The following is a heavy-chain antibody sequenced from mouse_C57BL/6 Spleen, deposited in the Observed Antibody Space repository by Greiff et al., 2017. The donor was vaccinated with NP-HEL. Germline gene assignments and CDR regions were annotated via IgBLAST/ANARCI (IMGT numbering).Heavy chain of an antibody. CDR3: TDYGSSYLFDY. CDR1: GYTFTDYE. J-gene: IGHJ2*01. V-gene: IGHV1-15*01. D-gene: IGHD1-1*01. CDR2: IDPETGGT. Sequence: QVQLQQSGAELVRPGASVTLSCKASGYTFTDYEMHWVKQTPVHGLEWIGAIDPETGGTAYNQKFKGKAILTADKSSSTAYMERLSLTSEDSAVYYCTDYGSSYLFDYWGQGTTLTVSS.